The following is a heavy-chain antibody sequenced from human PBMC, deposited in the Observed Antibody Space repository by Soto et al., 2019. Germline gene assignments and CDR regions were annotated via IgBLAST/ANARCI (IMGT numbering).Heavy chain of an antibody. D-gene: IGHD4-17*01. Sequence: QVHLQESGPGLVKPSGTLSLICTVSGNSMFNYYWSWIRQPAGKGLEWIGRVYTDGTAIYNPSLNSRVTMSVDMSKNQFSLNVNSVTAADTAVYYCAKGGFVDGDYIPHVMDVWGQGATVIVS. V-gene: IGHV4-4*07. CDR2: VYTDGTA. CDR3: AKGGFVDGDYIPHVMDV. CDR1: GNSMFNYY. J-gene: IGHJ6*02.